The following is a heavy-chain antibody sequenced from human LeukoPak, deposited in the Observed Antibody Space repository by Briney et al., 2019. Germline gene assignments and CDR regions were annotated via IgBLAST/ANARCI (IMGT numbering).Heavy chain of an antibody. D-gene: IGHD6-19*01. J-gene: IGHJ4*02. CDR2: ISTTSTYK. V-gene: IGHV3-21*01. CDR3: ARVCVSGWTECMDY. Sequence: PGGSLRLSCAASGFTYSSYIMSWVRQAPGKGLEWVSSISTTSTYKHYGDSVKGRFTISRDNAKNSLYFQMDNLRAEDTAVYYCARVCVSGWTECMDYWGQGTLVTVSS. CDR1: GFTYSSYI.